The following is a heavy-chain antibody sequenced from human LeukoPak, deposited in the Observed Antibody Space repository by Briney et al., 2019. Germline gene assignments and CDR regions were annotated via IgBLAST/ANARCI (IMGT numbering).Heavy chain of an antibody. D-gene: IGHD2-2*01. CDR3: ARALVVPAAMGHYYYGMDV. V-gene: IGHV3-21*01. J-gene: IGHJ6*02. CDR1: GFTFSSYS. Sequence: GGSLRLSCAASGFTFSSYSMNWVRQAPGKGLEWVSSISSSSSYIYYADSVKGRFTISRDNAKNSLYLQMNSLRAEDTAVYYCARALVVPAAMGHYYYGMDVWGQGTTVTVSS. CDR2: ISSSSSYI.